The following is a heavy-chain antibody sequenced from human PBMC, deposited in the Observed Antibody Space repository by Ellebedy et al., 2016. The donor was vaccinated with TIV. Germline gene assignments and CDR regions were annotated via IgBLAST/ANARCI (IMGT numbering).Heavy chain of an antibody. Sequence: ASVKVSCKASGYTFTGYYIHWVRQAPGQGLEWMGWISAYNGNTNYAQKLQGRVTMTTDTSTSTAYMELRSLRSDDTAVYYCARDVDSVGVTTNWFDPWGQGTLVTASS. CDR1: GYTFTGYY. J-gene: IGHJ5*02. V-gene: IGHV1-18*04. CDR2: ISAYNGNT. CDR3: ARDVDSVGVTTNWFDP. D-gene: IGHD4-11*01.